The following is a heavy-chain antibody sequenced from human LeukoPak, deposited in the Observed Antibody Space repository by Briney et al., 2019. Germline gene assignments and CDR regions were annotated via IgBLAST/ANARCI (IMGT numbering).Heavy chain of an antibody. Sequence: PSETLSLTCTVSGGAIGTYYWSWIRQPPGKGLEWIGNIYYGGRTKYKPSLESRVTISVDTSKNQFSLKLTSVTAADTAVYYCARGTYYYDNSGYIDYWGQGNLVTVSS. CDR1: GGAIGTYY. J-gene: IGHJ4*02. CDR3: ARGTYYYDNSGYIDY. D-gene: IGHD3-22*01. CDR2: IYYGGRT. V-gene: IGHV4-59*01.